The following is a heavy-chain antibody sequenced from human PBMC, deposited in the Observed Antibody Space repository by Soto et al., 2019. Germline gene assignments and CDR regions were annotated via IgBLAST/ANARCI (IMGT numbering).Heavy chain of an antibody. CDR3: ARLSSNWSPNWFDP. CDR2: IYQSGTT. V-gene: IGHV4-4*02. D-gene: IGHD6-13*01. CDR1: GGSISSSNW. Sequence: SETLSLTCAVSGGSISSSNWWTWIRQPPGKGLEWIGEIYQSGTTNYSPSLKSRVTISIDKSKNQFALKLGSVTAADTAVYYCARLSSNWSPNWFDPWGQGTLVTVSS. J-gene: IGHJ5*02.